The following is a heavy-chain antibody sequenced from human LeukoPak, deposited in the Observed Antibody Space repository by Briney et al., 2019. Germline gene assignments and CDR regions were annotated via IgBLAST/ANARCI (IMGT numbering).Heavy chain of an antibody. D-gene: IGHD6-13*01. V-gene: IGHV4-34*01. CDR1: GGSFSGYY. CDR2: INHSGST. CDR3: ARGRKRYSSSWRPPAYFDY. J-gene: IGHJ4*02. Sequence: SETLSLTCAVYGGSFSGYYWSWIRQPPGKGLEFIVEINHSGSTNYNPSLKRRVTISVDTYKNQFSLKLSSVTAADTAVYYCARGRKRYSSSWRPPAYFDYWGQGTLVTVSS.